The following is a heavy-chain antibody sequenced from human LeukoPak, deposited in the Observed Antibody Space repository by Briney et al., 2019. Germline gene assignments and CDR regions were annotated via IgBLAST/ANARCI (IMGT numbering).Heavy chain of an antibody. D-gene: IGHD5-18*01. CDR1: GFTFSSYA. V-gene: IGHV3-30*04. CDR3: ARDQFGYGYAPPGY. J-gene: IGHJ4*02. Sequence: PGRSLRLSCAASGFTFSSYAMHWVRQAPGKGLEWVAVISYDGSNKYYADSVKGRFTISRDNSKNTLYLQMNSLRAEDTAVYYCARDQFGYGYAPPGYWGQGTLVTVSS. CDR2: ISYDGSNK.